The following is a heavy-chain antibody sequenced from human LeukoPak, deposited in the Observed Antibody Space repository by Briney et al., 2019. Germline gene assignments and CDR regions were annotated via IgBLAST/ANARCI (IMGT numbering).Heavy chain of an antibody. CDR3: ARGGLLRFLEWLSPPDWFDP. Sequence: SETLSLTCAVYGGSFSGYYWSWLRQPPGKGLEWIGEINHSGSTNYNPSLKSRVTISVDTSKNQFSLKLSSVTAADTAVYYCARGGLLRFLEWLSPPDWFDPWGQGTLVTVSS. V-gene: IGHV4-34*01. J-gene: IGHJ5*02. D-gene: IGHD3-3*01. CDR2: INHSGST. CDR1: GGSFSGYY.